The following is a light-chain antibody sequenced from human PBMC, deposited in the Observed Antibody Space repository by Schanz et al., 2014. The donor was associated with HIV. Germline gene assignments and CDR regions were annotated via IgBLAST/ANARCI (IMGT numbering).Light chain of an antibody. CDR2: LNSDGSH. Sequence: QLVLTQSPSASASLGASVKLTCTLSSGHSSYAIAWHQQQPQKGPRYLMKLNSDGSHSKGDGIPDRFSGSSSGAERYLTISSLQSEDEADYYCAAWDVNLNGPVFGGGTKLTVL. CDR1: SGHSSYA. CDR3: AAWDVNLNGPV. V-gene: IGLV4-69*01. J-gene: IGLJ2*01.